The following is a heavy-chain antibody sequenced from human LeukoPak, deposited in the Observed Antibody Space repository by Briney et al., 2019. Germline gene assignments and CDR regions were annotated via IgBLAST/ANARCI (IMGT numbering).Heavy chain of an antibody. CDR3: AGRRSSGWYAY. D-gene: IGHD6-19*01. J-gene: IGHJ4*02. V-gene: IGHV3-53*01. CDR2: IYDSGTT. CDR1: GFTVSSNY. Sequence: GGSPRLSCATSGFTVSSNYMSWVRQAPGKGLEWVSVIYDSGTTYYADSVKGRFLIFRDTSKNTVDLQMNSLRVEDTAVYYCAGRRSSGWYAYWGQGTLVTVSS.